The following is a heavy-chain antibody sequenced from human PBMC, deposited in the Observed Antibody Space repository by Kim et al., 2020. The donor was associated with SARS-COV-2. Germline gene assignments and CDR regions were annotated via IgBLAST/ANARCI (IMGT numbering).Heavy chain of an antibody. CDR1: GFTFSSYG. Sequence: GGSLRLSCAASGFTFSSYGMHWVRQAPGKGLEWVAVISYDGSNKYYADSVKGRFTISRDNSKNTLYLQMNSLRAEDTAVYYCAKDRLGYFNWFDPWGQGTLVTVSS. D-gene: IGHD2-15*01. J-gene: IGHJ5*02. V-gene: IGHV3-30*18. CDR3: AKDRLGYFNWFDP. CDR2: ISYDGSNK.